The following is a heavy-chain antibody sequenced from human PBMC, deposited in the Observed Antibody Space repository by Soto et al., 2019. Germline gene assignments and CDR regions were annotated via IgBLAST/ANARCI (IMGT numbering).Heavy chain of an antibody. J-gene: IGHJ4*02. V-gene: IGHV3-30-3*01. D-gene: IGHD3-10*01. CDR2: ISFDGSNK. CDR3: TSDRYPRFYHGSGSYPYY. Sequence: GGSLRLSCAASGFTFSSYAMKWVRQAPGKGLEWVAVISFDGSNKYYADSVKGRFTISRDNPKTSLFLQMNSLRVEDTAVYFCTSDRYPRFYHGSGSYPYYWGQGTPVTVSS. CDR1: GFTFSSYA.